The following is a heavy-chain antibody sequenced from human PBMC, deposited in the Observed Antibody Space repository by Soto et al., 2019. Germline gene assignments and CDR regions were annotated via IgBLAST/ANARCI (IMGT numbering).Heavy chain of an antibody. CDR1: GGSISSYY. J-gene: IGHJ3*02. D-gene: IGHD3-16*01. CDR2: IYYSGST. CDR3: AAYIWGNAFDI. V-gene: IGHV4-59*03. Sequence: QVQLQESGPGLVKPSETLSLTCTVSGGSISSYYWNWIRQSPGKGLEWIGFIYYSGSTNYNPSLRSRVTLSVDTSKNQFSLKLSSVTAADTAVYYCAAYIWGNAFDIWGQGTMVTVSS.